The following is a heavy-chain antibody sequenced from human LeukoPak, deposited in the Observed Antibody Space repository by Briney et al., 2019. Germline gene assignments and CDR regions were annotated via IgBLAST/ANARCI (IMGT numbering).Heavy chain of an antibody. J-gene: IGHJ4*02. CDR3: PRAHTAMAPSPFDY. V-gene: IGHV3-74*01. D-gene: IGHD5-18*01. CDR2: INSDGSST. Sequence: GGSLRLSCAASGFTFSSYWMHWVRQAPGKGLVWVSRINSDGSSTSYADSVKGRFTISRDNAKNTLYLQMNSLRAEDTAVYYCPRAHTAMAPSPFDYWGQGTLVTVSS. CDR1: GFTFSSYW.